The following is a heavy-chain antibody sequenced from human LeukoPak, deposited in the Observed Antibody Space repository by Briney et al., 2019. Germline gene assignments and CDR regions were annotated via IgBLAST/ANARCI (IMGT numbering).Heavy chain of an antibody. CDR1: GFTFSSYS. J-gene: IGHJ6*03. CDR2: ISSSSSYI. Sequence: GGSLRLSCAASGFTFSSYSMNWVRQAPGKGLEWVSSISSSSSYIYYADSVRGRFTISRDNAKNLLSLQMNSLRAEDTAVYYCARDPYNGYYGDDYYYYMDVWGKGTTVTISS. CDR3: ARDPYNGYYGDDYYYYMDV. V-gene: IGHV3-21*01. D-gene: IGHD4-17*01.